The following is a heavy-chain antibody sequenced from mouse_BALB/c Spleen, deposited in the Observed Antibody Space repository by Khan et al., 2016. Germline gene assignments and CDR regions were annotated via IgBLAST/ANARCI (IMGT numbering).Heavy chain of an antibody. J-gene: IGHJ2*01. CDR2: INPYNGDT. CDR3: ASYYYGSSTYFDY. Sequence: VQLQQSGPELVKPGASVKISCKASGYSFTGYFMNWVMQSHGKSLEWIGRINPYNGDTFYNQKFKGKATLTVDKSSSTAHMELRSLASEASAVYYCASYYYGSSTYFDYWGQGTTLTVSS. V-gene: IGHV1-20*02. CDR1: GYSFTGYF. D-gene: IGHD1-1*01.